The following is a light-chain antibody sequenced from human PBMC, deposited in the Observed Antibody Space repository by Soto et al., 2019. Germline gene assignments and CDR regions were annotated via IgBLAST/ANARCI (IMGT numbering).Light chain of an antibody. Sequence: DIQMTQSPSTLSASVGDRVTIACRARQSIGYSLAWYQQKPGIAPKLLIYKASSLEVGVPSRFSGSGSETQFTLTISSLQPDDFATYYCQQYNRYTWTFGQGTKVDIK. J-gene: IGKJ1*01. CDR3: QQYNRYTWT. CDR1: QSIGYS. CDR2: KAS. V-gene: IGKV1-5*03.